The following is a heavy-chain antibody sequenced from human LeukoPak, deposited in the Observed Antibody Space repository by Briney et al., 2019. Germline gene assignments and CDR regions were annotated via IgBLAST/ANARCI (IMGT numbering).Heavy chain of an antibody. J-gene: IGHJ4*02. CDR2: MNPNSGNT. Sequence: ASVKVSCKASGYTFTNYYINWGLQATGQGLEWMGWMNPNSGNTGFAQKFQGRVTITRHNSITTAYMELSSLRSDDTAVYYCARSRRDDSSSYYLYYFDYWGQGTLVTVSS. D-gene: IGHD3-22*01. CDR3: ARSRRDDSSSYYLYYFDY. CDR1: GYTFTNYY. V-gene: IGHV1-8*03.